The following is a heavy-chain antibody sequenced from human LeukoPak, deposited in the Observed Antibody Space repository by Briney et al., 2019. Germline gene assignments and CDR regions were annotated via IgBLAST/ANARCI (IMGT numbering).Heavy chain of an antibody. CDR1: GFTFSSYS. V-gene: IGHV3-21*01. J-gene: IGHJ4*02. CDR2: ISSSSSYI. D-gene: IGHD3-22*01. CDR3: ARVSHSSGYIAYFDY. Sequence: GGSLRLSCAASGFTFSSYSMNWVRQAPGKGLEWVSSISSSSSYIYYADSVKGRFTISRDNAKTSLYLQMNSLRAEDTAVYYCARVSHSSGYIAYFDYWGQGTLVTVSS.